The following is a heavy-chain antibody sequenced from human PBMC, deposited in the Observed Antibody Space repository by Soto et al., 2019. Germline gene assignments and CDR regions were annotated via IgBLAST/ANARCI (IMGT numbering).Heavy chain of an antibody. Sequence: PGGSLRLSCAASGFTFSSYWMHWVRQAPGKGLAWVSRINSDGSSTSYADSVKGRFTISRDNAKNTLYLQMNSLRAEDTAVYYCARDRPGYSYGYGAFDIWGQGTMVTVSS. CDR3: ARDRPGYSYGYGAFDI. CDR2: INSDGSST. D-gene: IGHD5-18*01. V-gene: IGHV3-74*01. J-gene: IGHJ3*02. CDR1: GFTFSSYW.